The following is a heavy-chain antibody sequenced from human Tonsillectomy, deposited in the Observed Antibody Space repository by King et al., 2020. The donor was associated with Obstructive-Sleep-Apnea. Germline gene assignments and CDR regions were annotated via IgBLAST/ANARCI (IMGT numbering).Heavy chain of an antibody. D-gene: IGHD3-22*01. Sequence: VQLVESGGGLVQPGGSLRLSCAASGFTFSSYDMHWVRQATGKGLEWVSAIGTAGDTYYPGSVKGRFTISRENAKNSLYLQMNSLRAGDTAVYYCARGTPQSVIVTEYYFDYWGQGTLVTVSS. J-gene: IGHJ4*02. CDR1: GFTFSSYD. CDR2: IGTAGDT. CDR3: ARGTPQSVIVTEYYFDY. V-gene: IGHV3-13*01.